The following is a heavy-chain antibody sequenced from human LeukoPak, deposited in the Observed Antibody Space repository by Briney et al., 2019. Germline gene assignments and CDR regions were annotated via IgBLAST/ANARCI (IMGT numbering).Heavy chain of an antibody. CDR2: IYYSGST. CDR3: ARSPLLGSLEWLLGDYYYMDV. V-gene: IGHV4-59*12. D-gene: IGHD3-3*01. CDR1: GGSISSYY. J-gene: IGHJ6*03. Sequence: SETLSLTCTVSGGSISSYYWSWIRQPPGKGLEWIGYIYYSGSTNYNPSLKSRVTMSVDTSKNQFSLKLSSVTAADTAVYYCARSPLLGSLEWLLGDYYYMDVWGKGTTVTVSS.